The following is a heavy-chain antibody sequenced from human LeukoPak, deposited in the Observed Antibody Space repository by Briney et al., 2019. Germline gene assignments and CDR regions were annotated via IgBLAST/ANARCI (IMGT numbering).Heavy chain of an antibody. D-gene: IGHD2-15*01. Sequence: SVKVSCKASGGSFSTYAISWVRQAPGQGLEWMGRIIPILNKADSTQRFQGRVTITADKSTSTAYMELSSLRADDTAVYYCARDCSGGSCVDFDSWGQGTLVTVSS. CDR2: IIPILNKA. CDR1: GGSFSTYA. J-gene: IGHJ4*02. CDR3: ARDCSGGSCVDFDS. V-gene: IGHV1-69*04.